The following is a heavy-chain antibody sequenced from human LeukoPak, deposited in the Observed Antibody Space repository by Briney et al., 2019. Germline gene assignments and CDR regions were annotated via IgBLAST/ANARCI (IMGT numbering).Heavy chain of an antibody. CDR3: ARDPGYSSSWFRARAYYYYMDV. Sequence: PGGSLRLSCAASGFTFSSYAMSCVRQAPGKGLEWLSAISGSGGSTYYADSVKGRFTISRDNSKNTLYLQMNSLRAEDTAVYYCARDPGYSSSWFRARAYYYYMDVWGKGTTVTVSS. CDR2: ISGSGGST. V-gene: IGHV3-23*01. CDR1: GFTFSSYA. J-gene: IGHJ6*03. D-gene: IGHD6-13*01.